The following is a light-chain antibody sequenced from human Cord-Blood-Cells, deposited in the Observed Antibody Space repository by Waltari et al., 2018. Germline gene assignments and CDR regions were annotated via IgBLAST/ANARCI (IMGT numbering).Light chain of an antibody. V-gene: IGKV1-5*01. CDR3: QQYNSYSWT. CDR2: DAS. J-gene: IGKJ1*01. CDR1: QSISRW. Sequence: DIQMTQSPSTLSASVGDRVTITCRASQSISRWLAWYLQKPGKAPKLLIYDASSLESGVPSRFSGSGSGTEFTLTISSLQPDDFATYYCQQYNSYSWTFGQGTKVEIK.